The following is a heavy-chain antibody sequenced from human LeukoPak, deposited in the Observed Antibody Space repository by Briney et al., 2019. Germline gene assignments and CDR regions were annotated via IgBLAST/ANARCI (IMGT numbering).Heavy chain of an antibody. CDR2: ISAYNGNT. CDR3: AREREGWGYGGYVHAFDI. Sequence: ASVKVSCKASGYTFTSYGISWVRQAPGQGLEWMGWISAYNGNTNYAQKLQGRVTMTTDTSTSTAYMELRSLRSDDTAVYYCAREREGWGYGGYVHAFDIWGQGTMVTVSS. CDR1: GYTFTSYG. J-gene: IGHJ3*02. V-gene: IGHV1-18*01. D-gene: IGHD5-12*01.